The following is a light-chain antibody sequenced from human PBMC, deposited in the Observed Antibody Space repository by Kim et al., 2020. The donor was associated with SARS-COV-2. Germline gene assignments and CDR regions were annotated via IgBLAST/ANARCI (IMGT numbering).Light chain of an antibody. Sequence: TIKCRSSESILYRSKNKKYLAWYKKKRGQPPKLLIYRASTRESGVPERVSGSGSGTDFTLTISSVQAEDVAVYYCQKYYRSPPTFGGGTKVDIK. CDR1: ESILYRSKNKKY. J-gene: IGKJ4*01. CDR3: QKYYRSPPT. CDR2: RAS. V-gene: IGKV4-1*01.